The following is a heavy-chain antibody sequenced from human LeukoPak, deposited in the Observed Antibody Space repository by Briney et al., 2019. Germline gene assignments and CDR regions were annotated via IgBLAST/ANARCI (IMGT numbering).Heavy chain of an antibody. CDR3: ARENIVVVPAAMGGGYYTYMDV. D-gene: IGHD2-2*01. CDR2: ISAYNGNS. Sequence: GASVKVPCKASGYTFTSYGINWVRLAPGPGLEWIGWISAYNGNSNYAQKVQGRVTMTTDTSTTTAYMELTSLRSDDTAVYYCARENIVVVPAAMGGGYYTYMDVWGKGTTVTVSS. CDR1: GYTFTSYG. V-gene: IGHV1-18*01. J-gene: IGHJ6*03.